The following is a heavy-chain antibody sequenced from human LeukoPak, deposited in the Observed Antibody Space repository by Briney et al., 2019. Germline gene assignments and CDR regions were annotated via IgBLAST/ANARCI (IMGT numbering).Heavy chain of an antibody. CDR1: GFTFSSYA. D-gene: IGHD1-26*01. V-gene: IGHV3-30-3*01. CDR2: ISFDGSNK. J-gene: IGHJ6*02. CDR3: AKDQSIVGATDYYGMDV. Sequence: GRSLRLSCAASGFTFSSYAMHWVRQAPGKGLEWVAVISFDGSNKYYADSVKGRFTISRDNSKNTLYVQMNSLRAEDTAGYYCAKDQSIVGATDYYGMDVWGQGTTVIVSS.